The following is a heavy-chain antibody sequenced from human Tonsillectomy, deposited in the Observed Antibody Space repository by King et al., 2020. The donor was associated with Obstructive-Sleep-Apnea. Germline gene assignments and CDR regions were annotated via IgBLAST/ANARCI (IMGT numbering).Heavy chain of an antibody. V-gene: IGHV1-2*04. CDR2: INPNSGGT. J-gene: IGHJ4*02. CDR1: GYTFTDYY. D-gene: IGHD3-10*01. Sequence: QVQLVESGTEVKKPGASVKVSCKASGYTFTDYYIHWVRQAPGQGLEWMGWINPNSGGTSYAQKFQGWVTMTRDTSISTAYMELSRLRSDDTAVYYCARGWGERGWEDPRIWFGEFQFYFDYWGQGTLVTVSS. CDR3: ARGWGERGWEDPRIWFGEFQFYFDY.